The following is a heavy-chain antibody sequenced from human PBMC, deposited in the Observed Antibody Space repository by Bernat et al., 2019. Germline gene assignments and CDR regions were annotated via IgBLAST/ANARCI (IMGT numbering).Heavy chain of an antibody. J-gene: IGHJ5*02. CDR2: IKQDGSEK. CDR1: GFTFSSYW. CDR3: AKDKSYYYGSGGDWFDP. V-gene: IGHV3-7*05. D-gene: IGHD3-10*01. Sequence: EVQLVESGGGLIQPGGSLRLSCAASGFTFSSYWMSWVRQAPGKGLEWVANIKQDGSEKYYVDSVKGRFTISRDNAKNSLYLQMNSLRAEDTAVYYCAKDKSYYYGSGGDWFDPWGQGTLVTVSS.